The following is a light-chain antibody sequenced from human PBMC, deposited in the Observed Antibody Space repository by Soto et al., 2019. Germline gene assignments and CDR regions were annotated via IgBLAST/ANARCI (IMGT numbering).Light chain of an antibody. J-gene: IGKJ1*01. CDR2: GSS. CDR3: QQYNNWPWA. V-gene: IGKV3-15*01. Sequence: EIVMTQSPATLSVSPGERATLSCRASQSVSSNLAWYQQKPCQAPRLLIYGSSTRATGITARFSGSGSGTEFTLTIGSLQSEDFAVYYCQQYNNWPWAFGQGTKVEIK. CDR1: QSVSSN.